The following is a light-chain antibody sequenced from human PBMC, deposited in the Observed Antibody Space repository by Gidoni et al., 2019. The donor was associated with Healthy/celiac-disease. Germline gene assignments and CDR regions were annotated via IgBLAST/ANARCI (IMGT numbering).Light chain of an antibody. CDR1: SSNIGSNY. CDR2: RNN. V-gene: IGLV1-47*01. J-gene: IGLJ1*01. CDR3: AAWDDSLSGLGV. Sequence: QSVLTQPPSASGTPGQRVTISCSGRSSNIGSNYVYWYQQLPGTAPKLLIYRNNQRPSGVPDRFSGSKSGTSASLAISGLRSEDEADYYCAAWDDSLSGLGVFGTGTKVTVL.